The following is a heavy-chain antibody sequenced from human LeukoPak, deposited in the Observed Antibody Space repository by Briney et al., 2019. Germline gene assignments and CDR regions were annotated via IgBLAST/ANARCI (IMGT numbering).Heavy chain of an antibody. D-gene: IGHD2-15*01. CDR2: MNPNSGNT. V-gene: IGHV1-8*01. J-gene: IGHJ3*02. CDR1: GYTFTSYD. CDR3: ARVGLGVDAFDI. Sequence: EASVKVSCKASGYTFTSYDINWERQATGQGLEWMGWMNPNSGNTGYAQKFQGRVTMTRNTSISTAYMELSSLRSEDTAVYYCARVGLGVDAFDIWGQGTMVTVSS.